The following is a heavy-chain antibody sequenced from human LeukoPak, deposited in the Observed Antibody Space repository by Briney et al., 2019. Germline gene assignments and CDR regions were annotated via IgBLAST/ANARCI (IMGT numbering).Heavy chain of an antibody. CDR1: GFTFSHYG. Sequence: GGSLRLSCAASGFTFSHYGMYWVRQAPGKGLEWVAVIWSDGTNQYYADSVKGRFTISRDDSQKTVYLEMNSLRTEDTAMYYCARDAQRGFDYSNSLQYWGQGTLVTVSS. V-gene: IGHV3-33*01. CDR2: IWSDGTNQ. D-gene: IGHD4-11*01. CDR3: ARDAQRGFDYSNSLQY. J-gene: IGHJ4*02.